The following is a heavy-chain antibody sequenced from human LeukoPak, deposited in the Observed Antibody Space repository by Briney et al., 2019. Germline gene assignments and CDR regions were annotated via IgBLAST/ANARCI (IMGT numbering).Heavy chain of an antibody. CDR1: GGSISSYY. CDR3: ARTYSGSYTGAYYFDY. CDR2: IYYSGST. D-gene: IGHD1-26*01. J-gene: IGHJ4*02. Sequence: SETLSLTCTVSGGSISSYYWSWIRQPPGKGLEWIGYIYYSGSTNYNPSLKSRVTISVGTSKNQFSLKLSSVTAADTAVYYCARTYSGSYTGAYYFDYWGQGTLVTVSS. V-gene: IGHV4-59*01.